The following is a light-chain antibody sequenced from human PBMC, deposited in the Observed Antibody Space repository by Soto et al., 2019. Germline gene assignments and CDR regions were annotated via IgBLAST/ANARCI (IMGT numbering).Light chain of an antibody. CDR3: QQYNSYS. V-gene: IGKV1-5*01. CDR2: HAS. CDR1: QRITTY. Sequence: PIPQSPSSLTASIADRLSITCRASQRITTYLNWYQQKPGTAPKLLIYHASTLESGVPSRFSGSGSGTEFTLTISSLQPDDFAMYYCQQYNSYSLGQGTKV. J-gene: IGKJ1*01.